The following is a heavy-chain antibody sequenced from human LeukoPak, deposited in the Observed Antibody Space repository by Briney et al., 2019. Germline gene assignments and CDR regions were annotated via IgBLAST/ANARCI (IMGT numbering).Heavy chain of an antibody. CDR3: AKAYSSSTYPYYFDY. CDR2: ISGSGSST. D-gene: IGHD6-13*01. Sequence: GGSLILSCSASGFTFTTYAMSWVRQAPGKGLEWVSAISGSGSSTYYADSVKGRFTISRYNSKNTLFLQMNSLRAEDTAIYYCAKAYSSSTYPYYFDYWGQGTLVTVSS. CDR1: GFTFTTYA. J-gene: IGHJ4*02. V-gene: IGHV3-23*01.